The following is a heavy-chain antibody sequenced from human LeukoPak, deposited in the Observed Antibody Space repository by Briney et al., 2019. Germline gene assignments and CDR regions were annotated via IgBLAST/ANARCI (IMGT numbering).Heavy chain of an antibody. J-gene: IGHJ3*01. CDR1: GYRFNAYW. CDR3: ARPNITSYYDSRGYDAFDV. CDR2: IYPDDSDT. Sequence: GESLKISCKGSGYRFNAYWLAWVRPMPGKGLEWMGIIYPDDSDTRYSPSFQGQVTISADKSVRTAYLQWSSLKASDTAMYYCARPNITSYYDSRGYDAFDVWGQGTMVTVSS. D-gene: IGHD3-22*01. V-gene: IGHV5-51*01.